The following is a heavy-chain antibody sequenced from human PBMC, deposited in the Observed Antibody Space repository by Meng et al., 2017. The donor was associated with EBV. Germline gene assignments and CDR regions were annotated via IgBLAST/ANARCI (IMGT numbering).Heavy chain of an antibody. CDR2: IYYSGST. Sequence: HLQLQESGPGLVKPSEPLSLTCTVSGCSIRSISYYWGWIRQPPGKGLEWIGSIYYSGSTYYNPSLKSRVTISVDTSKNQFSLKLSSVTAADTAVYYCARDLGRGSRGALLDYWGQGTLVTVSS. D-gene: IGHD3-16*01. V-gene: IGHV4-39*07. CDR1: GCSIRSISYY. CDR3: ARDLGRGSRGALLDY. J-gene: IGHJ4*02.